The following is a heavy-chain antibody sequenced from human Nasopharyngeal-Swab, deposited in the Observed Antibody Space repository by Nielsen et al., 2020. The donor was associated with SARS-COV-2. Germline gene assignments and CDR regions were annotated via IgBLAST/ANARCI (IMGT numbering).Heavy chain of an antibody. Sequence: WIRQPPGKGLEWVSSISSSSSYIYYADSVKGRFTISRDNAKNSLYLQMNSLRAEDTAVYYCARADSYGYRGPFDYWGQGTLVTV. CDR2: ISSSSSYI. CDR3: ARADSYGYRGPFDY. D-gene: IGHD5-18*01. J-gene: IGHJ4*02. V-gene: IGHV3-21*01.